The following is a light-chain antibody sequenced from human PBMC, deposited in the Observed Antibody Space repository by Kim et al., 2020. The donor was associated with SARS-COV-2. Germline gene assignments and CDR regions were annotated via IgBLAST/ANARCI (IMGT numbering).Light chain of an antibody. V-gene: IGKV3-15*01. Sequence: VSPGERVTLSGRASQSVSSKLAWYRQKPGQAPRLLIYGASSRATGVPARFGGSGSGTEFTLTISSLQSEDFAVYFCQQYSSWPLTFGGGTKVDIK. CDR2: GAS. CDR1: QSVSSK. J-gene: IGKJ4*01. CDR3: QQYSSWPLT.